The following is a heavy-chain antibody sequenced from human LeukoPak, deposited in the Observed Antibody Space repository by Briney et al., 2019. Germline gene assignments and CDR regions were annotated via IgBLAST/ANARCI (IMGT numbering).Heavy chain of an antibody. CDR1: GFTFSSYG. D-gene: IGHD6-19*01. V-gene: IGHV3-30*18. J-gene: IGHJ3*02. CDR2: ISYDGSNK. CDR3: AKEYPVAAIDVFDI. Sequence: PGGSLRLSCAASGFTFSSYGMHWVRQAPGKGLEWVAVISYDGSNKYYADSVKGRFTISRDNSKNTLYLQMNSLRAEDTAVYYCAKEYPVAAIDVFDIWGQGTMVTVSS.